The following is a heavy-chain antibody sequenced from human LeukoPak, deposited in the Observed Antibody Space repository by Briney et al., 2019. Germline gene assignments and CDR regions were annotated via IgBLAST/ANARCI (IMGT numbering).Heavy chain of an antibody. CDR2: MNPNSGNT. V-gene: IGHV1-8*02. D-gene: IGHD1-26*01. CDR1: GYTFTSYD. CDR3: ARDNSVGDTAWWFDP. J-gene: IGHJ5*02. Sequence: ASVKVSCKASGYTFTSYDINWVRQATGQGLEWMGWMNPNSGNTGYAQKFQGRVTVTRDMSTSTDYMELSSLRSEDTAVYYCARDNSVGDTAWWFDPWGQGTLVTVSS.